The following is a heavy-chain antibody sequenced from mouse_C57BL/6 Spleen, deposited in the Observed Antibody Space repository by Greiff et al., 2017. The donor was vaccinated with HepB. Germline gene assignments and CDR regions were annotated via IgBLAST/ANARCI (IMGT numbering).Heavy chain of an antibody. Sequence: VQLQQSGAELVRPGASVTLSCKASGYTFTDYEMHWVKQTPVHGLEWLGAIDPETGGTAYNQKFKCKAILTADKSSSTAYMELRSLTSEDSAVYYCTVYTFAYWGQGTLVTVSA. D-gene: IGHD2-12*01. CDR2: IDPETGGT. CDR3: TVYTFAY. CDR1: GYTFTDYE. V-gene: IGHV1-15*01. J-gene: IGHJ3*01.